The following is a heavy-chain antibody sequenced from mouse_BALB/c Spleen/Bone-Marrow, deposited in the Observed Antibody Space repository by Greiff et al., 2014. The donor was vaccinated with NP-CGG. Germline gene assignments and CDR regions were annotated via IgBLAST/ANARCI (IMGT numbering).Heavy chain of an antibody. CDR3: ARVVTTAPLYWYFDV. J-gene: IGHJ1*01. Sequence: EVKLVESGGGLVKPGGSLKLSCAASGFTFSDYYMYWVRQTPEKRLEWVATISDGGSYTYYPDSVKGRFTISRDNAKNNLYLQMSSLKSEDTAMYYCARVVTTAPLYWYFDVWGAGTTVTVSS. D-gene: IGHD1-2*01. CDR2: ISDGGSYT. V-gene: IGHV5-4*02. CDR1: GFTFSDYY.